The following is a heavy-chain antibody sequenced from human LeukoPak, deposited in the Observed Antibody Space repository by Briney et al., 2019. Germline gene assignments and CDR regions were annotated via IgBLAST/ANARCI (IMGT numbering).Heavy chain of an antibody. J-gene: IGHJ5*02. D-gene: IGHD5-12*01. CDR3: ARDVDPPNNWFDP. Sequence: SETLSLTCTVSGGSISSGDYYWSCIRQPPGKGLEWIGYIYYSGSTYYNPSLKSRVTISVDTSKNQFSLKLSSVTAADTAVYYCARDVDPPNNWFDPWGQGTLVTVSS. CDR1: GGSISSGDYY. CDR2: IYYSGST. V-gene: IGHV4-30-4*08.